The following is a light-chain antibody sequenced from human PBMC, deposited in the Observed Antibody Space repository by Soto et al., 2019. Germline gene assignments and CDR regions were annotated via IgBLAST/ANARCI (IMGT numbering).Light chain of an antibody. J-gene: IGLJ2*01. V-gene: IGLV2-14*01. CDR3: SSYTVSTTLVV. CDR2: AVN. Sequence: QSALTQPASVSGSPGQSITISCTGTSSDVGGYNFVPWYQQHPGKPPKLIIYAVNNRPSGVSDRFSASKSGNTASLTISGLQAEDEADYYCSSYTVSTTLVVFGGGTKLTVL. CDR1: SSDVGGYNF.